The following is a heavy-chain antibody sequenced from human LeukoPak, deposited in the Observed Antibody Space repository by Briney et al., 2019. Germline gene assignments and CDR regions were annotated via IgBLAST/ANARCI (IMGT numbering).Heavy chain of an antibody. CDR2: INPNSGGT. Sequence: ASVKVSCKASGYSFTGYYMHWVRQAPGQGLEWMGWINPNSGGTNYAQKFQSRLTMTKDTSISTAYMELSRLRADDTAVYYCARDQRGARENAFDIWGQGTMVTVSS. CDR3: ARDQRGARENAFDI. J-gene: IGHJ3*02. CDR1: GYSFTGYY. V-gene: IGHV1-2*02. D-gene: IGHD3-16*01.